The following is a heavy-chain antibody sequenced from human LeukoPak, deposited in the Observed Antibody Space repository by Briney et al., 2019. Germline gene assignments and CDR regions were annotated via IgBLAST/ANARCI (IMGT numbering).Heavy chain of an antibody. CDR1: GGSISSSSYY. Sequence: SETLSLTCTVSGGSISSSSYYWGWLRQPPGKGLEWIGSIYYSGSTYYNPSLKSRVTISVDTSKKQFSLKLSSVTAADTAVYFCARLSTSATSTAWFDPWGQGTLVTVSS. J-gene: IGHJ5*02. V-gene: IGHV4-39*07. CDR2: IYYSGST. D-gene: IGHD5/OR15-5a*01. CDR3: ARLSTSATSTAWFDP.